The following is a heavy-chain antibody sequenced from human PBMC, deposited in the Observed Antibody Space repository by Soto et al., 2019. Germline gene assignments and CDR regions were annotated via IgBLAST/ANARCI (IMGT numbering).Heavy chain of an antibody. CDR3: ARGRGIGGLRGCDMDV. J-gene: IGHJ6*03. D-gene: IGHD3-10*01. V-gene: IGHV3-48*02. Sequence: EVQVVESGGGLVQPGGSLRLSCAASGFTFSPYSMNWVRQAPGKGLEWLSFISGSSTSIYYADSVKGRFTISRDNAENSLYLQKNSLRDEDPAVFYCARGRGIGGLRGCDMDVWGKGTTVTVSS. CDR1: GFTFSPYS. CDR2: ISGSSTSI.